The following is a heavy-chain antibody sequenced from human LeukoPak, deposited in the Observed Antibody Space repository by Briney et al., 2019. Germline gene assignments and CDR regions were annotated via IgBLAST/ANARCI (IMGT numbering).Heavy chain of an antibody. CDR2: INPNSGGT. J-gene: IGHJ4*02. Sequence: GASVKVSCKASGYTFTGYYMHWVRQAPGQGLEWMGWINPNSGGTNYAQKFQGWVTMTRDTSISTAYMELSRLRSDDTAVYYCARGLVGYYDILTGYYAFDYWGQGTLVTVSS. V-gene: IGHV1-2*04. D-gene: IGHD3-9*01. CDR1: GYTFTGYY. CDR3: ARGLVGYYDILTGYYAFDY.